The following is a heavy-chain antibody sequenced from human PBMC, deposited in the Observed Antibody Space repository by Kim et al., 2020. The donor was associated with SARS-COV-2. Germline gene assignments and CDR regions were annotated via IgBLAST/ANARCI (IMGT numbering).Heavy chain of an antibody. J-gene: IGHJ6*02. CDR2: KTEGRGK. CDR3: GRDMDV. V-gene: IGHV3-7*01. Sequence: KTEGRGKYYVEPGKGRFTITRDNAKNSLYLQRNSLRADDTAVYYCGRDMDVWGQGTTVTVSS.